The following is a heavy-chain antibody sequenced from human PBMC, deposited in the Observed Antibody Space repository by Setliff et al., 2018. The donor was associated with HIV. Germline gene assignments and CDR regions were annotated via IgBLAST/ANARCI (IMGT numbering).Heavy chain of an antibody. CDR1: GYTFTNYD. J-gene: IGHJ6*03. D-gene: IGHD3-22*01. CDR3: ARARTDYYDRRRRSHYYIDV. V-gene: IGHV1-8*02. CDR2: MNPDSRNT. Sequence: ASVKVSCKPSGYTFTNYDINWVRQAAGQGLGWMGWMNPDSRNTGYAQRFEGSVTMTWDTSISTAYMELNNVKFEDTAIYYCARARTDYYDRRRRSHYYIDVWARGATVTVS.